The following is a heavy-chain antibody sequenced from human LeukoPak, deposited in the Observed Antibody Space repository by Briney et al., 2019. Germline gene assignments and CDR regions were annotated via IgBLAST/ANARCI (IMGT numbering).Heavy chain of an antibody. Sequence: SVKVSCKASGGTFSSYAISWVRQAPGQGLEWMGGIIPIFGTANYAQKFQGRVTITADESTSTAYMELSSLRSEDTAVYYCARGRVLRPLTDYYYGMDVWGQGTTVTVSS. J-gene: IGHJ6*02. CDR3: ARGRVLRPLTDYYYGMDV. V-gene: IGHV1-69*01. CDR2: IIPIFGTA. CDR1: GGTFSSYA. D-gene: IGHD2-8*01.